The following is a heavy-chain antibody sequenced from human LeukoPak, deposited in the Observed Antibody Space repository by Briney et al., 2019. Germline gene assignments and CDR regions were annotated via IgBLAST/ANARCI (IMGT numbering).Heavy chain of an antibody. D-gene: IGHD3-10*01. CDR2: IYTSGST. V-gene: IGHV4-4*09. CDR1: GGSISSYY. Sequence: PSETLSLTCTVSGGSISSYYWSWIRQPPGKGLKWSGYIYTSGSTNYNPSLKSRVTISVDTSKNQCSLKLSSVTAADTAVYYCARQEGGYGSGSVFDYWGQGTLVTVSS. J-gene: IGHJ4*02. CDR3: ARQEGGYGSGSVFDY.